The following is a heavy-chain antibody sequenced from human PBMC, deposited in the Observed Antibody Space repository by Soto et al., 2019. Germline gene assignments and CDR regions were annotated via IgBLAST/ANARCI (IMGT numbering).Heavy chain of an antibody. J-gene: IGHJ5*02. V-gene: IGHV3-21*01. Sequence: GGSLRLSCAVSGFTFAAYAMHWVRQDPGKGLEWVSAISRNRSYIYYADSVNGRFTISRDNAKNSLYLQMNSLRAEDTAVYYCARDRIAARPEWFDPWGQGTQVTVSS. CDR3: ARDRIAARPEWFDP. CDR2: ISRNRSYI. D-gene: IGHD6-6*01. CDR1: GFTFAAYA.